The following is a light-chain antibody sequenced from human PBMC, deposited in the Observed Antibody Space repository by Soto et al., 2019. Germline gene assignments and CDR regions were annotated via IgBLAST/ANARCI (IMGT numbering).Light chain of an antibody. Sequence: IVMTQSPATLSVSPGEGATLSCKASQNVYNNLAWYQQRPGQPPRLLIYNASTRATGISARFSGSGYGTEFTLTISILESEDFEFYICQQCRNWPLTFGGGTKVEIK. J-gene: IGKJ4*01. CDR2: NAS. CDR1: QNVYNN. V-gene: IGKV3-15*01. CDR3: QQCRNWPLT.